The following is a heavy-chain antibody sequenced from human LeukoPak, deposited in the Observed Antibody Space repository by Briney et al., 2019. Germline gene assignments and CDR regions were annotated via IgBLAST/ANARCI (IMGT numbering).Heavy chain of an antibody. CDR1: AFTFSRYG. CDR2: ISSSSNTI. V-gene: IGHV3-48*01. Sequence: PGGSLRLSCAASAFTFSRYGMHWVRQAPGKGLEWVSYISSSSNTIYYADSVKGRFTISRDNAKNSLYLQMNSLRAEDTTVYYCARTLYFDYWGQGTLVTVSS. CDR3: ARTLYFDY. J-gene: IGHJ4*02.